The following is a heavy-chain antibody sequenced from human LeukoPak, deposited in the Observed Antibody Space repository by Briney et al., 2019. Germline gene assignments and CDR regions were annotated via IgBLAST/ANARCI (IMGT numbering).Heavy chain of an antibody. CDR2: IYYRGST. J-gene: IGHJ5*02. CDR3: ALIRGYCRT. V-gene: IGHV4-39*01. D-gene: IGHD2-15*01. Sequence: PSETLSLTCTVSGGSISGSSYYWGWIRQPPGTGLEWIGSIYYRGSTYYNPTLKSRVTVSVDTSKNQFSLKLSPVTAADTAVYYCALIRGYCRTWGQGTLVTVSS. CDR1: GGSISGSSYY.